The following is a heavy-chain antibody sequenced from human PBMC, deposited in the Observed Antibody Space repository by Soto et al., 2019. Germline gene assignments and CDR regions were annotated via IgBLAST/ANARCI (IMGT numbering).Heavy chain of an antibody. J-gene: IGHJ4*02. Sequence: PGGSLRLSCAASGGTFSSYSMNWVRQAPGKGLEWVSYISSSSSTIYCADSVKGRFTISRDNAKNSLYLQMNSLRDEDTAVYYRARAFPYSSSWYFDSGYYFDYWGQGTLVTVSS. CDR2: ISSSSSTI. CDR1: GGTFSSYS. D-gene: IGHD6-13*01. V-gene: IGHV3-48*02. CDR3: ARAFPYSSSWYFDSGYYFDY.